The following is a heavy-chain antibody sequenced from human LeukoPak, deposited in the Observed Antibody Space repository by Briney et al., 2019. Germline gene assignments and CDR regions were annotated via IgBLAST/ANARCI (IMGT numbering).Heavy chain of an antibody. J-gene: IGHJ4*02. D-gene: IGHD2-8*01. CDR1: GFTFSTYA. Sequence: GGSLRLSCGASGFTFSTYAMTWVRQAPGKGLEWVSSITGSGGSTYYADSVKGRFSISRDNSKNTLYLQMNSLRAEDTAVYYCAKAENGLDYWGQGTLVTVSS. V-gene: IGHV3-23*01. CDR3: AKAENGLDY. CDR2: ITGSGGST.